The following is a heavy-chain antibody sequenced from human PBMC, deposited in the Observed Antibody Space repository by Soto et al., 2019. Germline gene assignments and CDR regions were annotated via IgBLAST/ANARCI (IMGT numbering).Heavy chain of an antibody. J-gene: IGHJ6*02. CDR3: TKARLWGGDGYNSYYYNAMDV. CDR2: ISWNSGRI. CDR1: GFTFDDYA. D-gene: IGHD3-16*01. V-gene: IGHV3-9*01. Sequence: GGSRRLSCAASGFTFDDYAMYWVRQVPGKGLEWVSGISWNSGRIGYADSVKGRFTISRDNAKNSLYLQMNSLRPEDTALYYCTKARLWGGDGYNSYYYNAMDVWGQGTTVTVSS.